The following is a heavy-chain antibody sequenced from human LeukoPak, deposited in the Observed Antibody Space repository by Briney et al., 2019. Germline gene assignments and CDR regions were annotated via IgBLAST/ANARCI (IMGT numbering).Heavy chain of an antibody. D-gene: IGHD2-21*01. CDR3: ARMGAIGGASANPDY. CDR1: GGSFSGYS. Sequence: SETLSLTCAVYGGSFSGYSWSWIRQPPGKGLEWIGEINHSGSTNYNPSLKSRVTISVDTSKNQFSLKLSSVTAADTAVYYCARMGAIGGASANPDYWGQGTLVTVSS. CDR2: INHSGST. V-gene: IGHV4-34*01. J-gene: IGHJ4*02.